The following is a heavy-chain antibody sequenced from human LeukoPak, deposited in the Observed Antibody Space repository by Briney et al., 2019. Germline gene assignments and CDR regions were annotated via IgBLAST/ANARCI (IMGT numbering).Heavy chain of an antibody. CDR2: IIPIFGTA. Sequence: SVKVSCKASGGTFSSYAISWVRQAPGQGLEWMGGIIPIFGTANYAQKFQGRVTITADESTSTAYMELSSLRSEDTAVYYCARRLGMGPPYFDYWGQGTLVTVSS. J-gene: IGHJ4*02. D-gene: IGHD7-27*01. V-gene: IGHV1-69*13. CDR3: ARRLGMGPPYFDY. CDR1: GGTFSSYA.